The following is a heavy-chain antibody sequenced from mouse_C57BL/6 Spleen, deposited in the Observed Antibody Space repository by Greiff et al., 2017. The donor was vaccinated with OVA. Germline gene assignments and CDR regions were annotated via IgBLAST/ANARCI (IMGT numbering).Heavy chain of an antibody. Sequence: VQLQQPGAELVRPGSSVKLSCEASGYTFTSYWMDWVKQRPGQGLEWIGNIYPSDSETHYNQKFKDKATLTVDKSSSTAYMQLSSLTSEDSAVYYCATSGGYLFAYWGQGTLVTVSA. CDR2: IYPSDSET. V-gene: IGHV1-61*01. CDR1: GYTFTSYW. CDR3: ATSGGYLFAY. D-gene: IGHD5-1*01. J-gene: IGHJ3*01.